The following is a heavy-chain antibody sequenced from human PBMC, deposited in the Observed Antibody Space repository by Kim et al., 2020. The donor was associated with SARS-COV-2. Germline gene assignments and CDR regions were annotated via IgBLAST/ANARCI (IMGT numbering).Heavy chain of an antibody. CDR1: GGSVSSGGYW. J-gene: IGHJ4*02. D-gene: IGHD3-16*01. Sequence: SETLSLTCTVSGGSVSSGGYWWSWVRQPPGKGLERIGHISNRGYTNYNPSLKSRVTISVDMSKNQFSLKLNSVTAADTAMYYCARIPLGEFQFDYWGQGTLVTVSS. V-gene: IGHV4-61*08. CDR3: ARIPLGEFQFDY. CDR2: ISNRGYT.